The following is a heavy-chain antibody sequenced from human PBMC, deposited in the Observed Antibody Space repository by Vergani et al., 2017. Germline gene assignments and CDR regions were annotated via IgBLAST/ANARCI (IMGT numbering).Heavy chain of an antibody. V-gene: IGHV3-21*01. J-gene: IGHJ4*02. D-gene: IGHD1-26*01. CDR3: ARDRVGATTDSKLCDY. CDR2: ISSSSSYI. Sequence: EVQLVESGGGLRKTGGSLRITCTASGFTFSSNSITKFRQAPGKGMEWASSISSSSSYISYADSVKGRFTISRDNAKNSLYLQMNSLRAEDTAVYYCARDRVGATTDSKLCDYWGQGTLVTVSA. CDR1: GFTFSSNS.